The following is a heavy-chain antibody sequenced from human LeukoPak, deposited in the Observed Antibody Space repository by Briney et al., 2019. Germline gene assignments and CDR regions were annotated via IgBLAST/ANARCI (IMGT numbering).Heavy chain of an antibody. D-gene: IGHD5-18*01. CDR2: INHSGST. CDR3: ASPGVLQLWLRGKFYYFDY. Sequence: PSETLSLTCTVSGGSISSSSYYWGWIRQPPGKGLEWIGEINHSGSTNYNPSLKSRVTISVDTSKNQFSLKLSSVTAADTAVYYCASPGVLQLWLRGKFYYFDYWGQGTLVTVSS. J-gene: IGHJ4*02. CDR1: GGSISSSSYY. V-gene: IGHV4-39*07.